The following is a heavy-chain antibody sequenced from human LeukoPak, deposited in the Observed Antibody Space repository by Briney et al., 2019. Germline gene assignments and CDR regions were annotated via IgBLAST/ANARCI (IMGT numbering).Heavy chain of an antibody. CDR3: AKQYDFWSGPDY. J-gene: IGHJ4*02. V-gene: IGHV3-23*01. D-gene: IGHD3-3*01. Sequence: PGGSLRLSCAASGFTFSSYAMNWVRQAPGKGREGVSGISGSGGSTYYADSVKGRFTISRDNSKNTLYLQMNSLRVEDTAVYYCAKQYDFWSGPDYWGQGTLVTVSS. CDR2: ISGSGGST. CDR1: GFTFSSYA.